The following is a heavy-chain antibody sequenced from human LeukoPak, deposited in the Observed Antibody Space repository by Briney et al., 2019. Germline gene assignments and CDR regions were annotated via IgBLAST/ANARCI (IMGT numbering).Heavy chain of an antibody. V-gene: IGHV1-8*03. J-gene: IGHJ3*02. CDR1: GYTFTGYY. CDR2: MNPNSGNT. CDR3: ARGVVVKDHAFDI. Sequence: GASVKVSCKASGYTFTGYYMHWVRQAPGQGLEWMGWMNPNSGNTGYAQKFQGRVTITRNTSISTAYMELSSLRSEDTAVYYCARGVVVKDHAFDIWGQGTMVTVSS. D-gene: IGHD2-2*01.